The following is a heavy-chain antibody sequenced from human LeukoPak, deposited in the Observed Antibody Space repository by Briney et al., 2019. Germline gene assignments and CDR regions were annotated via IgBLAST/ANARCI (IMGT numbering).Heavy chain of an antibody. CDR1: GGSISSNSYY. J-gene: IGHJ6*03. D-gene: IGHD2-2*01. V-gene: IGHV4-39*07. CDR3: ARPGGYCSSTSCYFSYYYYMDV. CDR2: IYYSGST. Sequence: SETLSLTCAVSGGSISSNSYYWGWIRQPPGKGLEWIGSIYYSGSTNYNPSLKSRVTISVDTSKNQFSLKLSSVTAADTAVYYCARPGGYCSSTSCYFSYYYYMDVWGKGTTVTISS.